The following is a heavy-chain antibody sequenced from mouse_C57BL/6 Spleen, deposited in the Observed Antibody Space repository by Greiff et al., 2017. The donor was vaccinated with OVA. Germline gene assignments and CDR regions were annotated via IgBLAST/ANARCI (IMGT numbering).Heavy chain of an antibody. J-gene: IGHJ4*01. D-gene: IGHD4-1*01. Sequence: QVHVKQSGAELVKPGASVKLSCKASGYTFTEYTIHWVKQRSGQGLEWIGWFYPGSGSIKYNEKFKDKATLTADKSSSTVYMELSRLTSEDSAVYFCARHDEGGDWDVFAMDYWGQGTSVTVSS. CDR1: GYTFTEYT. V-gene: IGHV1-62-2*01. CDR2: FYPGSGSI. CDR3: ARHDEGGDWDVFAMDY.